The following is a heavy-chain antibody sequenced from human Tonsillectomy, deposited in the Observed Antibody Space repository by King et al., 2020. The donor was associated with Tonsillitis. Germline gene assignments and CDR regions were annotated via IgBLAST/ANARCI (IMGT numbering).Heavy chain of an antibody. D-gene: IGHD3-10*01. CDR1: GFTFTAYA. Sequence: VQLVESGGGVTQPGSSLTLSCAASGFTFTAYALNWVRKAPGKGLEWVAFASHDGDDTYYAESVRGRFTISRSNSRETISLRMNSLRVEDTGVYYCVKSFGEYYYFGSGTNFFEFWGQGTLVTVSS. CDR2: ASHDGDDT. V-gene: IGHV3-30*18. J-gene: IGHJ4*02. CDR3: VKSFGEYYYFGSGTNFFEF.